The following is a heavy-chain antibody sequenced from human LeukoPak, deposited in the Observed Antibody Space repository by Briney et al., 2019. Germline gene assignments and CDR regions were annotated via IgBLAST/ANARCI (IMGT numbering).Heavy chain of an antibody. CDR2: INHSGST. D-gene: IGHD3-22*01. CDR1: GGSFSGYY. V-gene: IGHV4-34*01. Sequence: KTSETLSLTCAVYGGSFSGYYWSWIRQPPGKGLEWIGEINHSGSTNYNPSLKSRVTISVDTSKNQFSLKLSSVTAADTAVYYCARVEHAGDSSGTRGNFDYWGQGTLVTVSS. J-gene: IGHJ4*02. CDR3: ARVEHAGDSSGTRGNFDY.